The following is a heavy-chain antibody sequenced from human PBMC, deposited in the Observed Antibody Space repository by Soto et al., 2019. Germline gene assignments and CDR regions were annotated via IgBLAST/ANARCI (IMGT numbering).Heavy chain of an antibody. CDR1: GFKVSHNY. V-gene: IGHV3-53*01. J-gene: IGHJ6*02. Sequence: EVQLVESGGGLIQPGGSLRISCAASGFKVSHNYMSWVRQPPGKGLEWVAIMLSGGRTYYADSVKGRFTISRDNSKNTLHFQMHSLRAEDTAVYYCARDPGHGLDAWGQGTTVIVSS. CDR2: MLSGGRT. CDR3: ARDPGHGLDA. D-gene: IGHD1-1*01.